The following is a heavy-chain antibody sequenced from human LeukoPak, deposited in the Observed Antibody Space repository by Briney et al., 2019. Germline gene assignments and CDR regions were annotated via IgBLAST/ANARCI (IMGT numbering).Heavy chain of an antibody. Sequence: SGPTLVNPAQTLTQTCTFSGFSLTTYGVAVGWIRQPPGKAPEWLGLIYWDDDTRYSPSLKNRLAITRDTAGNQVVLTMTNLDPVDTATYYRAHRPANAIIGFYYWGQGTLVTVSS. CDR1: GFSLTTYGVA. V-gene: IGHV2-5*02. J-gene: IGHJ4*02. CDR3: AHRPANAIIGFYY. CDR2: IYWDDDT. D-gene: IGHD2-8*01.